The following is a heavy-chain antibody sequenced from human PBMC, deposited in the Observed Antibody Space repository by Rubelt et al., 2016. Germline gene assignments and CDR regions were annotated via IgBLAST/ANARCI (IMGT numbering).Heavy chain of an antibody. CDR1: GFTFDDYT. D-gene: IGHD2-15*01. CDR3: AKVPAVVAATRIDY. CDR2: ISWDGGST. V-gene: IGHV3-43*01. Sequence: ASGFTFDDYTMHWVRQAPGKGLEWVSLISWDGGSTYYADSVKGRFTISRDNSKNPLYLQMNSLRTEDTALYYCAKVPAVVAATRIDYWGQGTLVTVSS. J-gene: IGHJ4*02.